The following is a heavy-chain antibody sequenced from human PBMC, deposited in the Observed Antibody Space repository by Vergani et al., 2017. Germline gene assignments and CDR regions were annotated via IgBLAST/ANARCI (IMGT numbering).Heavy chain of an antibody. V-gene: IGHV4-39*01. D-gene: IGHD6-19*01. CDR3: ARHSTVEWLVKLGWIDP. J-gene: IGHJ5*02. CDR1: GASNRSSNYY. Sequence: QLQLQESGPGLVKPSATLSLTCSVSGASNRSSNYYWGWIRQPPGKWLEWIASIYYSGSTYYNPSLKSRVTISVDTSKNQFSLKLSSVTAADTAVYFCARHSTVEWLVKLGWIDPWGQGILVTVSS. CDR2: IYYSGST.